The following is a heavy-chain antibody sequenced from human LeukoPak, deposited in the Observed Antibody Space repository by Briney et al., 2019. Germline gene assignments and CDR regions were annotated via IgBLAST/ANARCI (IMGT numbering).Heavy chain of an antibody. D-gene: IGHD3-22*01. CDR1: GGSISSGDYY. J-gene: IGHJ5*02. Sequence: SETLSLTCTVSGGSISSGDYYWSWIRQPPGKGLEWIGYIYYSGSTYYNPSLKSRVTISVDTSKNQFSLKLSSVTAADTAVYYCARLSYYYDSSGSYWFDPWGQETLVTVSS. CDR2: IYYSGST. V-gene: IGHV4-30-4*01. CDR3: ARLSYYYDSSGSYWFDP.